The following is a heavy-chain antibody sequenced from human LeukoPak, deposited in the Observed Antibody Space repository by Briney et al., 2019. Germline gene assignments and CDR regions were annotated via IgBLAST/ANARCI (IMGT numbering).Heavy chain of an antibody. V-gene: IGHV3-30*04. D-gene: IGHD4-17*01. CDR1: GFTFSSYA. J-gene: IGHJ6*02. CDR3: AKDASDYGDYYYGMDV. CDR2: ISYDGSNK. Sequence: GGSLRLSCAASGFTFSSYAMHWVRQAPGKGLEWVAVISYDGSNKYYADSVKGRFTISRDNSKNTLYLQMNSLRAEDTAVYYCAKDASDYGDYYYGMDVWGQGTTVTVSS.